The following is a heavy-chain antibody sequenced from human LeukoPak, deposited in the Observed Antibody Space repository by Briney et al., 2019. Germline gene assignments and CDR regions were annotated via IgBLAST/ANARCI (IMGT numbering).Heavy chain of an antibody. J-gene: IGHJ4*02. Sequence: SETLSLTCTVSGGSISSGSYYWSWIRQPPGKGLEWIGHIYYSGSTNYNPSLKSRVTISVDTSKNQFSLKLTSVTAADTAVYYCARVPLLWFGDIGTQPRYYFDYWGQGTLVTVSS. CDR2: IYYSGST. D-gene: IGHD3-10*01. CDR1: GGSISSGSYY. CDR3: ARVPLLWFGDIGTQPRYYFDY. V-gene: IGHV4-61*01.